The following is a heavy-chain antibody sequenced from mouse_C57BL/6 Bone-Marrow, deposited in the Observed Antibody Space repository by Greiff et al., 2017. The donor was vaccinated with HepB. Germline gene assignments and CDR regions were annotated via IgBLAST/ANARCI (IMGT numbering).Heavy chain of an antibody. CDR1: GYTFTDYY. Sequence: VQLQQSGPELVKPGASVKISCKASGYTFTDYYMNWVKQSHGKSLEWIGDINPNNGGTSYNQKFKGKATLTVDKSSSTAYMELRSLTSEDSAVYYCARRLRRWFAYWGQGTLVTVSA. CDR3: ARRLRRWFAY. D-gene: IGHD2-4*01. CDR2: INPNNGGT. J-gene: IGHJ3*01. V-gene: IGHV1-26*01.